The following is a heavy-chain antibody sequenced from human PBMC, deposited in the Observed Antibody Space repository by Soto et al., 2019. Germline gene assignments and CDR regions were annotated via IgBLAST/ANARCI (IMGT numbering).Heavy chain of an antibody. CDR1: GFTFSSYG. CDR3: ARDGGGRDIVVVPARLPAKYGMEV. V-gene: IGHV3-33*01. Sequence: PGGSLRLSCAASGFTFSSYGMHWVRQAPGKGLEWVAVIWYDGSNKYYADSVKGRFTISRDNSKNTLYLQMNSLRAEDTAVYYCARDGGGRDIVVVPARLPAKYGMEVWGQGTTVTVSS. D-gene: IGHD2-2*01. J-gene: IGHJ6*02. CDR2: IWYDGSNK.